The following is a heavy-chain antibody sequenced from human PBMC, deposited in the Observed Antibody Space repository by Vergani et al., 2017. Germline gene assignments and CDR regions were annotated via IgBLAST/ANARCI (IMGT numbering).Heavy chain of an antibody. CDR2: ISWNSGSI. V-gene: IGHV3-9*01. J-gene: IGHJ3*02. CDR3: AREVVFDI. Sequence: EVQLVESGGGLVQPGRSLRLSCAASGFTFDDYAMHWVRQAPGKGLEWVSGISWNSGSIGYADSVKGRFTISRDNAKNTLYLQMNSLRAEDTAVYYCAREVVFDIWGQGTMVTVSS. D-gene: IGHD2-15*01. CDR1: GFTFDDYA.